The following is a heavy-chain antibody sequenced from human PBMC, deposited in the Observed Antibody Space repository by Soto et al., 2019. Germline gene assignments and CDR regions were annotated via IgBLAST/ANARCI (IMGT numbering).Heavy chain of an antibody. CDR1: GGSISSGGYY. J-gene: IGHJ6*03. CDR2: IHYSGST. Sequence: PSETLSLTCTVSGGSISSGGYYWSWIRQPPGKGLEWIGYIHYSGSTNYNPSLKSQLTILVDTSKNQFSLKLSSVTAADTAVYYCARLGGQFSASYYYFYLDVWGKGATVTVSS. V-gene: IGHV4-61*08. CDR3: ARLGGQFSASYYYFYLDV. D-gene: IGHD3-16*01.